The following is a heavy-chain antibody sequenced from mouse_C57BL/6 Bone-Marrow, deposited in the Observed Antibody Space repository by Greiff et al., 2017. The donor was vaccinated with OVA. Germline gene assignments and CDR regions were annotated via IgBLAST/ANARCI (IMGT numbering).Heavy chain of an antibody. CDR3: VSNSNYAMDY. J-gene: IGHJ4*01. D-gene: IGHD2-5*01. V-gene: IGHV10-1*01. CDR1: GFSFNTYA. Sequence: EVHLVESGGGLVQPKGSLKLSCAASGFSFNTYAMNWVRQAPGTGLEWVARIRSKSNNYATYYADSVKDRFTISRDDSESMLYLQMNNLKTEDTAMYYCVSNSNYAMDYWGQGTSVTVSS. CDR2: IRSKSNNYAT.